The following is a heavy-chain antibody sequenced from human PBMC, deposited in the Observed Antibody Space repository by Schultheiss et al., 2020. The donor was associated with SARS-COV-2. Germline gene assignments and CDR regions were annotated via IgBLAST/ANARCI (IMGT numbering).Heavy chain of an antibody. CDR2: ISGSGGST. J-gene: IGHJ4*02. CDR3: AKVRGPSGSYSSWPFDY. D-gene: IGHD1-26*01. V-gene: IGHV3-23*01. Sequence: GESLKISCAASGFTFSSYAMSWVRQAPGKGLEWVSAISGSGGSTYYADSVKGRFTISRDNSKNTLYLQMNSLRAEDTAVYYCAKVRGPSGSYSSWPFDYWGQGTLVTVAS. CDR1: GFTFSSYA.